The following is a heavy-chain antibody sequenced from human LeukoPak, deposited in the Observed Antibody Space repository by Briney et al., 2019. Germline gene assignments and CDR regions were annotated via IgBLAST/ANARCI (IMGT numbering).Heavy chain of an antibody. CDR2: IFHSGSV. Sequence: PSETLSLTCSVSGYSISSSSYYWGWIRQPPGKGPEWIGSIFHSGSVYYNPSLRSRVTISVDTSKNQVSLKVTSVTAADTALYYCARVVASTSIDSWGQGILVTVSS. CDR3: ARVVASTSIDS. V-gene: IGHV4-39*07. J-gene: IGHJ4*02. D-gene: IGHD2-15*01. CDR1: GYSISSSSYY.